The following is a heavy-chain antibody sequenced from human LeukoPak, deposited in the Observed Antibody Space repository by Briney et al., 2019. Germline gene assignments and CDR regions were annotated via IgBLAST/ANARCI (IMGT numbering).Heavy chain of an antibody. CDR2: TSSSGSPI. J-gene: IGHJ4*02. CDR3: ARGSFLITFGGFIG. Sequence: GGSLRLSCATSGFTFSDYYMSWIRQAPGKGLEWVSYTSSSGSPIYYADSVKGRFTISRDKAKNSLFLQMNSLRAEDTAVYYCARGSFLITFGGFIGWGQGALVTVSS. V-gene: IGHV3-11*04. D-gene: IGHD3-16*02. CDR1: GFTFSDYY.